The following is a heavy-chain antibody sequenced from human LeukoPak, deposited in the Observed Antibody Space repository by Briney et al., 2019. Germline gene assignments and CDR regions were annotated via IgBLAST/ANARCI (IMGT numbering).Heavy chain of an antibody. V-gene: IGHV1-69*04. Sequence: ASVTVSCKASGGTFSSYAISWVRQAPGQGLEWMGRIIPILGIANYAQKFQGRVTITADKSTSTAYMELSSLRSEDTAVYYCARHEAVAGTLDYWGQGTLVTVSS. CDR2: IIPILGIA. CDR1: GGTFSSYA. J-gene: IGHJ4*02. D-gene: IGHD6-19*01. CDR3: ARHEAVAGTLDY.